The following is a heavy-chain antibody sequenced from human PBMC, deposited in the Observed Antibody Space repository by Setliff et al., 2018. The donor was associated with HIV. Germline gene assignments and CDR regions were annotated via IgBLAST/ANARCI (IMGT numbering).Heavy chain of an antibody. V-gene: IGHV3-23*01. CDR3: AREYDSRGRFDS. CDR2: ISGSGRKT. D-gene: IGHD3-22*01. CDR1: DLAFSSYA. Sequence: GGSLRLSCQASDLAFSSYAMSWVRQAPGKGLEWVSRISGSGRKTYYGDSVKGRFTISRDNSWDTVDLQMNSLRGEDTAVYFCAREYDSRGRFDSWGQGILVTVSS. J-gene: IGHJ4*02.